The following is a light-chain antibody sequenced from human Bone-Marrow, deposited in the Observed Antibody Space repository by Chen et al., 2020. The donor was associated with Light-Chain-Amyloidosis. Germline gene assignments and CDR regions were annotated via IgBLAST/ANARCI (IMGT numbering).Light chain of an antibody. CDR2: DAS. CDR1: QRISKF. J-gene: IGKJ2*01. V-gene: IGKV3-11*01. CDR3: QERTNWPLYT. Sequence: EIVLTQSPATLSLSPGERAALSCRASQRISKFLAWYQHKPGQAPRLLIYDASIRATGIPARFSGSGSGTDFTLTINSLEPEDFAVYYCQERTNWPLYTFGHGTKLEI.